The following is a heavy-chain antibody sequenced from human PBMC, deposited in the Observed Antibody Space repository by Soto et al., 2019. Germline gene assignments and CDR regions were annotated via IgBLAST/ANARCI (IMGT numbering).Heavy chain of an antibody. CDR3: ASGIDFYNAMDG. CDR1: GYSISSGYY. Sequence: SETLSLTCAVSGYSISSGYYWGWIRQPPGKGLEWIGSIYHSGSTYYNASLKSRVTISVDTSKNQFSLKLSSVTDADTAVYYCASGIDFYNAMDGWGQGTTVTV. CDR2: IYHSGST. D-gene: IGHD1-20*01. J-gene: IGHJ6*01. V-gene: IGHV4-38-2*01.